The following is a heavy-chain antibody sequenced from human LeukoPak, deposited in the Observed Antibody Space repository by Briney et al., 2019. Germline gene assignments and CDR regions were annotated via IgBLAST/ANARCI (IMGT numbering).Heavy chain of an antibody. D-gene: IGHD5-18*01. Sequence: GGSLRLSCAGSRFTFTSYWMSWVRQAPGKGLEWVANIKYERSEKYYVDSVKGRFTISRDNAKDALYLQMNSLRAEDTAVYYCARLRYGGFDPWGQGTLVTVSS. J-gene: IGHJ5*02. CDR3: ARLRYGGFDP. CDR2: IKYERSEK. V-gene: IGHV3-7*01. CDR1: RFTFTSYW.